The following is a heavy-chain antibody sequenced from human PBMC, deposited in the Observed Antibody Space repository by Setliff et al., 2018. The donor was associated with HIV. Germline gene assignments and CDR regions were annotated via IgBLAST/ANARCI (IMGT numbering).Heavy chain of an antibody. V-gene: IGHV3-48*01. CDR1: GFTFNTYT. J-gene: IGHJ4*02. D-gene: IGHD3-10*01. Sequence: GGSLRLSCAASGFTFNTYTMNWVRQAPGKGLEWLSYISDTSATISYADSVKGRFTISRDNAKNTLYLQMNSLRAEDTAVDYCARGNTMVTDFDYWGQGTLVTVSS. CDR3: ARGNTMVTDFDY. CDR2: ISDTSATI.